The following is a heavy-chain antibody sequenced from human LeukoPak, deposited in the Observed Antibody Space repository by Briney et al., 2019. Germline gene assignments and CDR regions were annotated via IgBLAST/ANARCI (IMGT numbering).Heavy chain of an antibody. Sequence: GSLRLSCAATGLTVSTNYMSWVRQAPGKGLEWVSVVYAGGTTYYADSVKGRFSISRDNSKNTLYLQMNSLRAEDAAVYYCAKSSFYDILTPFDYWGQGTLVTVSS. J-gene: IGHJ4*02. D-gene: IGHD3-9*01. CDR3: AKSSFYDILTPFDY. CDR1: GLTVSTNY. CDR2: VYAGGTT. V-gene: IGHV3-66*01.